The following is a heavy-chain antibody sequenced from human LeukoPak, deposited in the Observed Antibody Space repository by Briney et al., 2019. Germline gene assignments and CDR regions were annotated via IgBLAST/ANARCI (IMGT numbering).Heavy chain of an antibody. J-gene: IGHJ3*02. V-gene: IGHV1-18*01. Sequence: ASVKVSCKASGYTFTSYGISWVRQAPGQGLEWMGWISAYNGNTNYAQKFQGRVTMTTDTSTTTAYMELRSLRSDDTAVYYCARSTHRDSDAFDIWGQGTMVTVSS. CDR2: ISAYNGNT. D-gene: IGHD2-2*01. CDR1: GYTFTSYG. CDR3: ARSTHRDSDAFDI.